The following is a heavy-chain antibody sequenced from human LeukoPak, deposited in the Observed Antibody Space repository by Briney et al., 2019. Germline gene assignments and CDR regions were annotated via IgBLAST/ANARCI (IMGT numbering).Heavy chain of an antibody. CDR3: ARAPSWGGLTSGSYYFDY. D-gene: IGHD3-16*01. J-gene: IGHJ4*02. CDR2: MNPNSGNT. Sequence: ASVKVSCKASGYTFTNYDINWVRQATGQGLEWMGGMNPNSGNTGYAQKFQGRVTITRNTSISTAYMELSSLRSDDTAVYFCARAPSWGGLTSGSYYFDYWGQGALVTVSS. V-gene: IGHV1-8*03. CDR1: GYTFTNYD.